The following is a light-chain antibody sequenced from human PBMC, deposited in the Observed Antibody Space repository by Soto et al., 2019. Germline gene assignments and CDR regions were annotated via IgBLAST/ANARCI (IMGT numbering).Light chain of an antibody. CDR2: AAS. J-gene: IGKJ2*01. CDR1: QSISRF. CDR3: QQTYSKST. Sequence: DIQMTQSPSSLSASVGDRVTITCRASQSISRFLNWYQHKPGKAPELLMFAASNLESGVPSRFSGSGSGTEFTLTISSLQAEDFATYYCQQTYSKSTFGQGTKLDI. V-gene: IGKV1-39*01.